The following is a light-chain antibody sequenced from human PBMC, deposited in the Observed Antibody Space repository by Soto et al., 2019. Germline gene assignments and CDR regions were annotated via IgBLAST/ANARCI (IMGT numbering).Light chain of an antibody. Sequence: QSALTQPASVSGSPGQSITISCTGTSSDDGGYNYVSGHHQHPGKAPKVLIYEVSDRPSGVSDRFSGSKSGNTASLTISGLQAEDEADYYCSSYTSSSTLDYVVGTGTKLTVL. CDR3: SSYTSSSTLDYV. CDR1: SSDDGGYNY. V-gene: IGLV2-14*01. J-gene: IGLJ1*01. CDR2: EVS.